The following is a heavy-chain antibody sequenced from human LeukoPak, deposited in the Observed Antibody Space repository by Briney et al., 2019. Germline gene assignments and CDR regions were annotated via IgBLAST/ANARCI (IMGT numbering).Heavy chain of an antibody. V-gene: IGHV4-59*01. D-gene: IGHD3-22*01. Sequence: SETLSLTCTVSGDSISSYYWNWIRQPPGKGPEWIGCISDTGTTKYNPAFKSRVTVSVDPSKNQFSLKLTSVTAANTAVYFCATGYYEPFERWGQGTLVSVPS. J-gene: IGHJ4*02. CDR2: ISDTGTT. CDR3: ATGYYEPFER. CDR1: GDSISSYY.